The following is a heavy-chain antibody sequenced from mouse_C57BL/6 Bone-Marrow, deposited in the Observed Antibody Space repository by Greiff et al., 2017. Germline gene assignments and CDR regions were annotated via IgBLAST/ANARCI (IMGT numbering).Heavy chain of an antibody. V-gene: IGHV1-53*01. D-gene: IGHD2-3*01. CDR1: GYTFTSYW. Sequence: VQLQQPGTELVKPGASVKLSCKASGYTFTSYWMHWVKQRPGPGLEWIGNINPSNGGTNYNEKFKSKATLTVDKSSSTAYMQLSSLTSEDSAVYYCAREGGWLLQDWYFDVWGTGTTVTVSS. CDR3: AREGGWLLQDWYFDV. CDR2: INPSNGGT. J-gene: IGHJ1*03.